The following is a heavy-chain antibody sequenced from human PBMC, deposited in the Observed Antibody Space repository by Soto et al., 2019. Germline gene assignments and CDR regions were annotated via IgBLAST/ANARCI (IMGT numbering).Heavy chain of an antibody. CDR3: ARNSEHFDY. V-gene: IGHV3-11*01. Sequence: QVHLVESGGGLVKPGGSLRLSRAASGFTLSDYYMTWIRQAPGKGLEWVSYISSSGRTIYYADSVRGRFTISRDNAENSLYLQMNSLRAEDTALYYCARNSEHFDYWGQGTLVTVSS. CDR2: ISSSGRTI. CDR1: GFTLSDYY. J-gene: IGHJ4*02. D-gene: IGHD1-26*01.